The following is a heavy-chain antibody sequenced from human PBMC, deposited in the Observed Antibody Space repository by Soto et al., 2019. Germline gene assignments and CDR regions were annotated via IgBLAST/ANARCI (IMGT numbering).Heavy chain of an antibody. Sequence: EVQLLESGGGLVQPGGSLRLSCAASGFTFSSYAMSWVRQAPGKGLEWVSAISGSGGSTYYADSVKGRFTISRDNSKNTLYLQMNSLRAEDTAVYYCAKGRGFGNYDSSGYPLYYYGMDVWGQGTTVTVSS. CDR3: AKGRGFGNYDSSGYPLYYYGMDV. CDR2: ISGSGGST. J-gene: IGHJ6*02. CDR1: GFTFSSYA. D-gene: IGHD3-22*01. V-gene: IGHV3-23*01.